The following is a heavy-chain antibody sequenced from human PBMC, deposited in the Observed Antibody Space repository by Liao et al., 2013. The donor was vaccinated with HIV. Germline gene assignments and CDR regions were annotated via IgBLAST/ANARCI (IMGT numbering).Heavy chain of an antibody. V-gene: IGHV4-39*07. Sequence: GGSISSSSYSLGWIRQLPGKGLEWIGSIYYSGSTYYNPSLKSRVTMTVDTSKNQFSLRLSSVTAADTAVYYCARVNVAAAGLCYFDYWGQGTLVTVSS. D-gene: IGHD6-13*01. J-gene: IGHJ4*02. CDR2: IYYSGST. CDR1: GGSISSSSYS. CDR3: ARVNVAAAGLCYFDY.